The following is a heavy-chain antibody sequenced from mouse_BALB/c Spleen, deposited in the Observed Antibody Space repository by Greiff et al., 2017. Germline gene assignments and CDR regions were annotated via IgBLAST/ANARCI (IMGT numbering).Heavy chain of an antibody. J-gene: IGHJ4*01. CDR1: GFTFSSYG. D-gene: IGHD1-1*01. CDR2: ISSGGSYT. Sequence: EVMLVESGGDLVKPGGSLKLSCAASGFTFSSYGMSWVRQTPDKRLEWVATISSGGSYTYYPDSVKGRFTISRDNAKNTLYLQMSSLKSEDTAMYYCARVTTVSYAMDYWGQGTSVTVSS. CDR3: ARVTTVSYAMDY. V-gene: IGHV5-6*01.